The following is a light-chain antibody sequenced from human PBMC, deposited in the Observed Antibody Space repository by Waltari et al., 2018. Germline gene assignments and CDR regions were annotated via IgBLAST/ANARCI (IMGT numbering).Light chain of an antibody. J-gene: IGLJ2*01. CDR2: EVS. CDR1: SSDLGGYDF. Sequence: QSALTQPPSASGSPGQSVTISCTGTSSDLGGYDFVSWYQHHPGKAPKLMIYEVSNRPSGVPERFSGSKSGNTASLTVSGLQAEDEADYYCSSYVGSNNPVFGGGTKLTVL. CDR3: SSYVGSNNPV. V-gene: IGLV2-8*01.